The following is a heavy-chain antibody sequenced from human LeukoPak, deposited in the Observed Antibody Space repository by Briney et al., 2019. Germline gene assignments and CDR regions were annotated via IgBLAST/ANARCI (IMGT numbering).Heavy chain of an antibody. D-gene: IGHD2-2*01. V-gene: IGHV4-30-2*01. CDR2: IYHSGST. J-gene: IGHJ4*02. CDR1: GGSISSGGYS. CDR3: ARASAGDCSSTSCYVFDY. Sequence: SETLSLTCAVSGGSISSGGYSWSWIRQPPGKGLEWIGYIYHSGSTYHNPSLKSRVTISVDRSKNQFSLKLSSVTAADTAVYYCARASAGDCSSTSCYVFDYWGQGTLVTVSS.